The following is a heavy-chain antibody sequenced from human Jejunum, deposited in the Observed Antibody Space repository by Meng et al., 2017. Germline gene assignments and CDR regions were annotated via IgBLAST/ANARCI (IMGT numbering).Heavy chain of an antibody. J-gene: IGHJ4*02. Sequence: QVQLQESGPGLVQPSGTLSLTCDVSGGSITTNHWWSWVRQLPGKGLEWIGYIYYSGSTSYNPSLKSRVAISVDTSKNQFSLKLSSVTAADTAVYYCASNEDYWGQGTLVTVSS. CDR2: IYYSGST. V-gene: IGHV4-30-4*01. CDR3: ASNEDY. CDR1: GGSITTNHW. D-gene: IGHD2-8*01.